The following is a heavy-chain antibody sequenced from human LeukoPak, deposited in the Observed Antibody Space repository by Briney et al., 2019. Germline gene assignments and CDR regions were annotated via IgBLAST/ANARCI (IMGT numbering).Heavy chain of an antibody. Sequence: GGSLRLSCSASGFTFSSYSMDWVRQAPGKGLEWLSYITSSSGTIYYADSVKSRFTVSRDNAKNSLYLQMNSLRDEDTAVYYCARDRTTLIDYWGQGIQVTVSS. CDR3: ARDRTTLIDY. CDR2: ITSSSGTI. V-gene: IGHV3-48*02. J-gene: IGHJ4*01. D-gene: IGHD1-14*01. CDR1: GFTFSSYS.